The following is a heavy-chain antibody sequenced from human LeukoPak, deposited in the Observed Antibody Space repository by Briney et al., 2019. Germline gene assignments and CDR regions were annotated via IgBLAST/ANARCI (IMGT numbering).Heavy chain of an antibody. V-gene: IGHV4-34*01. J-gene: IGHJ4*02. Sequence: PSETLSLTCAVYGGSFSGYYWSWIRQPPGKGLEWIGEINHSGSTNYNPSLKSRVTISVDTSKNQFSLKLSSVTAADTAVYYCARGGGYASPISYWGQGALVTVSS. D-gene: IGHD5-12*01. CDR2: INHSGST. CDR3: ARGGGYASPISY. CDR1: GGSFSGYY.